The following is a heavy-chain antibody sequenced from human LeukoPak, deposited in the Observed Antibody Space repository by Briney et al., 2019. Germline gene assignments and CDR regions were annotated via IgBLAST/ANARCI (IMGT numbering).Heavy chain of an antibody. J-gene: IGHJ4*02. D-gene: IGHD1-7*01. CDR1: GYTFTGYY. Sequence: ASVKVSCKASGYTFTGYYMHRVRQAPGQGLEWMGWINPNSGGTNYAQKFQGRVTMTRDTSISTAYMELSRLRSDDTAVYYCARDPWETGTTVDYWGQGTLVTVSS. CDR2: INPNSGGT. CDR3: ARDPWETGTTVDY. V-gene: IGHV1-2*02.